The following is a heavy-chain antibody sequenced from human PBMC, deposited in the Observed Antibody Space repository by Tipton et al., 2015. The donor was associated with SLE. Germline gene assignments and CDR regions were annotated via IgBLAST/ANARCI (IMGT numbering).Heavy chain of an antibody. Sequence: TLSLTCTVSGYSISSGYYWAWIRQPPGKGLEWIASIYHSGSTFYNLSLKSRVTISADTSKNQLSLRLTSVTAADTAVYYCARSEYSSGLIDYWGQGTLVTVSS. CDR2: IYHSGST. CDR3: ARSEYSSGLIDY. CDR1: GYSISSGYY. D-gene: IGHD6-19*01. J-gene: IGHJ4*02. V-gene: IGHV4-38-2*02.